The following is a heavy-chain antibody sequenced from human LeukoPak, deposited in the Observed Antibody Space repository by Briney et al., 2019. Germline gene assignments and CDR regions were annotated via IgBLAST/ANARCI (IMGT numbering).Heavy chain of an antibody. Sequence: SETLSLTCTVSGGPISSYYWSWIRQPPGKRLEWIGYITYSGSTNYNPSLESRVTISLDPSKNQFSLKLTSVTAADTAVYYCAGGDWNDPYNWFDPWGQGTLVTVSS. CDR3: AGGDWNDPYNWFDP. CDR1: GGPISSYY. V-gene: IGHV4-59*01. D-gene: IGHD1-1*01. J-gene: IGHJ5*02. CDR2: ITYSGST.